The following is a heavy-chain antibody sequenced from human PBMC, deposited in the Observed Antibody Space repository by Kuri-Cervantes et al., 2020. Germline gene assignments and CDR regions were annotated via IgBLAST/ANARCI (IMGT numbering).Heavy chain of an antibody. CDR3: ARQSPNSGSDY. D-gene: IGHD5-12*01. CDR2: IKQDGSEK. J-gene: IGHJ4*02. V-gene: IGHV3-7*03. Sequence: GGSLRLSCAASGFTFSSYWMSWVRQAPGKGLEWVANIKQDGSEKYYVDSVKGRFTISRDNAKNSLYLHMNSLRAEDTAFYYCARQSPNSGSDYWGQGALVTVSS. CDR1: GFTFSSYW.